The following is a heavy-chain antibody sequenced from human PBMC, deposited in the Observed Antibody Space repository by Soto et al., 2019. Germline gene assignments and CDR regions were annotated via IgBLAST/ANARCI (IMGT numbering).Heavy chain of an antibody. D-gene: IGHD2-8*02. CDR1: GGSFSGYY. CDR3: ARNKITGLFDY. J-gene: IGHJ4*02. V-gene: IGHV4-34*01. Sequence: SETLSLTCAVYGGSFSGYYWSWIRQPPGKGLEWIGEINHSGSTNYNPSLKSRVTISVDTSKNQFSLKLTSVTAADTAVYYCARNKITGLFDYWGQGTLVTVSS. CDR2: INHSGST.